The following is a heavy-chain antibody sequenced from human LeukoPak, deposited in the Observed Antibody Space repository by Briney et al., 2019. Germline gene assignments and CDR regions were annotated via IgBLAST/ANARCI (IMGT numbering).Heavy chain of an antibody. CDR3: ARGVVGGYSYGRQGDLDY. D-gene: IGHD5-18*01. CDR2: INHSGST. CDR1: GGSISSSNW. V-gene: IGHV4-4*02. Sequence: PSETLSLTCAVSGGSISSSNWWSWVRQPPGKGLEWIGEINHSGSTNYNPSLKSRVTISVDTSKNQFSLKLSSVTAADTAVYYCARGVVGGYSYGRQGDLDYWGQGTLVTVSS. J-gene: IGHJ4*02.